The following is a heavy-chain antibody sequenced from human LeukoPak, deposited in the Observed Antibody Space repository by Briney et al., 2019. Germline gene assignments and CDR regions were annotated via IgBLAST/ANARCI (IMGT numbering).Heavy chain of an antibody. CDR2: IYYSGST. CDR3: ARGLRLGELSSRLDY. Sequence: PSETLSLTCTVSGGSISSYYWSWIRQPPGKGLEWIGYIYYSGSTNYNPSLKSRVTISVNTSKNQFSLKLSSVTAADTAVYYCARGLRLGELSSRLDYWGQGTLVTVSS. J-gene: IGHJ4*02. V-gene: IGHV4-59*01. CDR1: GGSISSYY. D-gene: IGHD3-16*02.